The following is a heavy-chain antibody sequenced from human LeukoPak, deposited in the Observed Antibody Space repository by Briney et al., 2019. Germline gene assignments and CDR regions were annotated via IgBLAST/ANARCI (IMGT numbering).Heavy chain of an antibody. CDR3: ARVERFLFDP. CDR1: GFTFSSYA. Sequence: PGGSLRLSCAASGFTFSSYAMHWVRQAPGKGLEWVAVISYDGSNKYYADSVKGRFTISRDNSKSTLYLQMNSLRAEDTAVYYCARVERFLFDPWGQGTLVTVSS. V-gene: IGHV3-30*04. J-gene: IGHJ5*02. D-gene: IGHD3-16*01. CDR2: ISYDGSNK.